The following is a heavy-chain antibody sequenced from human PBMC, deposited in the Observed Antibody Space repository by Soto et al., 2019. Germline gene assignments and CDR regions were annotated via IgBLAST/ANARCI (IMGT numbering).Heavy chain of an antibody. V-gene: IGHV4-59*08. CDR1: GGSISSYY. CDR3: ARAMTTVTINWFDP. J-gene: IGHJ5*02. Sequence: SETLSLTCTVSGGSISSYYWSWIRQPPGKGLEWIGYIYYSGSTNCNPSLKSRVTISVDTSKNQFSLKLSSVTAADTAVYYCARAMTTVTINWFDPWGQGTLVTVSS. D-gene: IGHD4-4*01. CDR2: IYYSGST.